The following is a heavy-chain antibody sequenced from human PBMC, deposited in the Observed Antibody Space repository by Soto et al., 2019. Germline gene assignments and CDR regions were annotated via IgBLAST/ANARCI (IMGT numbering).Heavy chain of an antibody. CDR1: GLSLSTSGVG. CDR2: IYWDDDK. V-gene: IGHV2-5*02. CDR3: ALFTAAGYFDY. J-gene: IGHJ4*02. D-gene: IGHD6-13*01. Sequence: QITLKESGPTLVKPTQTLTLTCTFSGLSLSTSGVGVGWIRQPPGKALEWLALIYWDDDKRYSPSLKSRLTITKDTSKNQVVLTMTNMDPVDTATYYCALFTAAGYFDYWGQGTLVTVSS.